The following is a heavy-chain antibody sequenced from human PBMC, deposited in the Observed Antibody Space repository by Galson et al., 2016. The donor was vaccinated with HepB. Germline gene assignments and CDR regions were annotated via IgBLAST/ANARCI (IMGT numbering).Heavy chain of an antibody. CDR3: ARRWDYYESSGYDPYFYYYYGMDV. J-gene: IGHJ6*02. V-gene: IGHV4-4*02. CDR2: IYHDGNT. Sequence: SETLSLTCAVSGDSMNSSNWWSWVRQPPGRGLEWIGEIYHDGNTNYNPSLKSRVTISVDNSENHFSLKLTSVTAADTAVYYCARRWDYYESSGYDPYFYYYYGMDVWGQGTTVTVSS. D-gene: IGHD3-22*01. CDR1: GDSMNSSNW.